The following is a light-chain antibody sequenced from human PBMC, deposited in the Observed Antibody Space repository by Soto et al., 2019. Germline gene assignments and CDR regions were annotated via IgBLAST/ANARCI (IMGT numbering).Light chain of an antibody. J-gene: IGLJ3*02. CDR2: EVS. CDR3: SSYTSSSTWV. CDR1: SSDVGGYNY. V-gene: IGLV2-14*01. Sequence: QSALTQPASVAGSPGQSITISCTGTSSDVGGYNYVSWYQQHAGKAPKLRIYEVSNRPSGVSNRFSGSKSCNTASLTISGLKAEDEADYYCSSYTSSSTWVFGGGTKLTVL.